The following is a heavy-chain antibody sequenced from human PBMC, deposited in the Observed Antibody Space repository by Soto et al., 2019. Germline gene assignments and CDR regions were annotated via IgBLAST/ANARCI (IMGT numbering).Heavy chain of an antibody. CDR3: AKSQEVGTHFFDS. Sequence: XVSLSLSCEASGFTFSGFDMHWVRQPTGKGLEWVSSIGTAGDTYYAVSVKGRFTISRDNAKNSLSLQMNSLRAGDMAVYFCAKSQEVGTHFFDSWGQGTQVTVSS. CDR1: GFTFSGFD. CDR2: IGTAGDT. D-gene: IGHD6-13*01. V-gene: IGHV3-13*01. J-gene: IGHJ4*02.